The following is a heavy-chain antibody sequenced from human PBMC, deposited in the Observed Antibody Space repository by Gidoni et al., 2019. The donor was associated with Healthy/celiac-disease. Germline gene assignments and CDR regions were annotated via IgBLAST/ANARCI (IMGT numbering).Heavy chain of an antibody. V-gene: IGHV3-21*01. D-gene: IGHD6-13*01. CDR2: ISSSRRNI. CDR3: ARAPPPSSSSWYGTPPLDY. Sequence: EVQLVASGGGLVKPGGSLRLSCAASGFTFSSYSMNWVRQAPGKGLGWVSSISSSRRNIHYTDSVKGRFTISRDNAKNSLFLQMNSLRAEDTAVYYCARAPPPSSSSWYGTPPLDYWGQGTLVTVSS. CDR1: GFTFSSYS. J-gene: IGHJ4*02.